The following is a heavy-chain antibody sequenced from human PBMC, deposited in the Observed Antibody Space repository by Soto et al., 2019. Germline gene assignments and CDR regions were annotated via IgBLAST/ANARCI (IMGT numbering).Heavy chain of an antibody. CDR1: GGSVSNNNW. D-gene: IGHD5-12*01. CDR2: IHHSGGT. Sequence: QVQLQESGPGLVKPSGTLSLSCAVSGGSVSNNNWGRWVRQSPGNGLEWIGEIHHSGGTSYNPSLESRATLSVDKSKNELSLRLNYVTAADTAVYYCTKNSAYALDYWGLGILVTVSS. V-gene: IGHV4-4*02. J-gene: IGHJ4*02. CDR3: TKNSAYALDY.